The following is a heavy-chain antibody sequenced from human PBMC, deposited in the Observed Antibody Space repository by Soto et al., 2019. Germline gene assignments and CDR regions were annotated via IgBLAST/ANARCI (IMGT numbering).Heavy chain of an antibody. Sequence: GESLKISCKGSGYSFTSYWIGWVRQMPGKGLEWMGIIYPGDSDTRYSPSFQGQVTISADKSISTAYLQWSSLKASDTAMYYCARSDVGYSSSWTDAFYIWGQGTMVTVSS. CDR3: ARSDVGYSSSWTDAFYI. J-gene: IGHJ3*02. V-gene: IGHV5-51*01. CDR1: GYSFTSYW. CDR2: IYPGDSDT. D-gene: IGHD6-13*01.